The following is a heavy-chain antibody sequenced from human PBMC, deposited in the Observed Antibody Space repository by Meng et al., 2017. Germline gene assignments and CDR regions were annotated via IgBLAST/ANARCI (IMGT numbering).Heavy chain of an antibody. CDR2: INPNSGGT. J-gene: IGHJ4*02. CDR1: GYTFTGYY. D-gene: IGHD6-13*01. Sequence: ASVKVSCKASGYTFTGYYMHWVRQAPGQGLEWMGRINPNSGGTNYAQKFQGRVTMTRDTSISTAYMELSRLRSDDTAVYYCARASRHSSSWYGYDYWGQGTLVPSPQ. V-gene: IGHV1-2*06. CDR3: ARASRHSSSWYGYDY.